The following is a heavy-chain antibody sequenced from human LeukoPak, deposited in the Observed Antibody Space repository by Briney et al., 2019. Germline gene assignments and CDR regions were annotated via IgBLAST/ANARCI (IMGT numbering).Heavy chain of an antibody. J-gene: IGHJ4*02. CDR2: IKQDGSEK. V-gene: IGHV3-7*03. CDR1: GFTFSSYW. D-gene: IGHD6-19*01. Sequence: GGSLRLSCAASGFTFSSYWMSWVRQAPGKGLEWVANIKQDGSEKYYVDSVKGRFTISRDNAKNSLYLQMNSLRAEDTALYYCAKALGGAVAGTVDYWGQGTLVTVSS. CDR3: AKALGGAVAGTVDY.